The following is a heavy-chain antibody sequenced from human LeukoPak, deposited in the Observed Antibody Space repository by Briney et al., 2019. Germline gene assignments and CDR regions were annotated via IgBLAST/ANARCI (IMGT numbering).Heavy chain of an antibody. CDR1: GFTFSTYW. CDR2: ISSSSSYT. V-gene: IGHV3-11*06. CDR3: ARGHCSRTSCYEGPDWFDP. D-gene: IGHD2-2*01. Sequence: GGSLRLSCAASGFTFSTYWMSWIRQAPGKGLEWVSYISSSSSYTNYADSVKGRFTTSRDNAKNSLFLQMNSLRAEDTAVYYCARGHCSRTSCYEGPDWFDPWGQGTLVTVSS. J-gene: IGHJ5*02.